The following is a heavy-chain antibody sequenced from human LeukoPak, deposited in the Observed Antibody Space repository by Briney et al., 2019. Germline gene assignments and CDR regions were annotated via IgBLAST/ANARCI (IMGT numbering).Heavy chain of an antibody. CDR3: AKAEYSYGPYYYYGMDV. Sequence: GRSLRLSCAASGFTFDDYAMHWVRQAPGKGLEWVSGISWNSGSIGYADSVKGRFTISRDNAKNSLYLQMYSLRAEDTALYYCAKAEYSYGPYYYYGMDVWGQGTTVTVSS. CDR1: GFTFDDYA. V-gene: IGHV3-9*01. CDR2: ISWNSGSI. J-gene: IGHJ6*02. D-gene: IGHD5-18*01.